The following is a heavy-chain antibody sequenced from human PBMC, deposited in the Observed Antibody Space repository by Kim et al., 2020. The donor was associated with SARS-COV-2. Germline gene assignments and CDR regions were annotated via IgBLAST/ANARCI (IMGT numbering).Heavy chain of an antibody. CDR3: ARVRDSSWHYGMDV. D-gene: IGHD6-13*01. Sequence: SPSFQGQVTISADKSLSTAYLQWSSLKASDTAMYYCARVRDSSWHYGMDVWGQGTTVTVSS. V-gene: IGHV5-51*01. J-gene: IGHJ6*02.